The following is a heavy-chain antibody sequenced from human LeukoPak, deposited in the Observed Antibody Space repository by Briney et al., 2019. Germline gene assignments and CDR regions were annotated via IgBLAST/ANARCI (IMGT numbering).Heavy chain of an antibody. CDR3: AKVPPHYDFWSGYPFWFDP. V-gene: IGHV3-23*01. D-gene: IGHD3-3*01. Sequence: GGSLRLSCAVSGFTLSSYAMSWVRQAPGKGLEWVSAISGSGGSTYYADSVKGRFTISRDNSKNTLYLQMNSLRAEDTAVYYCAKVPPHYDFWSGYPFWFDPWGQGTLVTVSS. J-gene: IGHJ5*02. CDR1: GFTLSSYA. CDR2: ISGSGGST.